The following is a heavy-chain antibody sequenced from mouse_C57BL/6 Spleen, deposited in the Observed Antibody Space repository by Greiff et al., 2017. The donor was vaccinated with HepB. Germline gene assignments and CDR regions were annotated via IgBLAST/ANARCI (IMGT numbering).Heavy chain of an antibody. Sequence: QVQLQQPGAELVRPGTSVKVSCKASGYAFTNYLIEWVKQRPGQGLEWIGVINPGSGGTNYNEKFKGKATLTADKSSSTAYMQLSSLTSEDSAVYFCARGYYYGSSPFAYWGQGTLVTVSA. CDR1: GYAFTNYL. V-gene: IGHV1-54*01. J-gene: IGHJ3*01. D-gene: IGHD1-1*01. CDR2: INPGSGGT. CDR3: ARGYYYGSSPFAY.